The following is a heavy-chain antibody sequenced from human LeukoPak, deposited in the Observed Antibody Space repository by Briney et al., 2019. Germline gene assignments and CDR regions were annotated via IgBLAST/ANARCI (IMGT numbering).Heavy chain of an antibody. Sequence: SVKVSCKASGGTFISYAISWVRQAPGQGLEWMGGVIPIFGTANYAQKFQGRVTITADESTSTAYMELSSLRSEDTAVYYCALQVTMVRGVNYYYYYMDVWGKGTTVTISS. CDR3: ALQVTMVRGVNYYYYYMDV. D-gene: IGHD3-10*01. CDR2: VIPIFGTA. J-gene: IGHJ6*03. V-gene: IGHV1-69*13. CDR1: GGTFISYA.